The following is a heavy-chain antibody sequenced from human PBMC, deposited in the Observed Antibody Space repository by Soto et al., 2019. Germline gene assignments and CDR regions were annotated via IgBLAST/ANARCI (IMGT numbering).Heavy chain of an antibody. CDR2: VKSKADGGTA. V-gene: IGHV3-15*07. D-gene: IGHD3-3*01. J-gene: IGHJ4*02. Sequence: ESGGGLVQPGGSLRLSCAASGFSITNTWMHWVRQAPGKGLEWVGRVKSKADGGTADYAAPVKGRFNVSRDDSKNTQYLPMNSLKMEDTAVYYCNSYPDFWGGHTPLWGQGTLVTVSS. CDR3: NSYPDFWGGHTPL. CDR1: GFSITNTW.